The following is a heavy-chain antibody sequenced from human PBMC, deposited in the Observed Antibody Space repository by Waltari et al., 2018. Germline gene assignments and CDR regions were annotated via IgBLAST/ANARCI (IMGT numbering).Heavy chain of an antibody. J-gene: IGHJ6*03. CDR2: IYYSGST. CDR3: ARGDVVVVAATPNHSYLDV. CDR1: GGSISSYY. Sequence: QVQRQESGPGLGKPSETLSLTCTVSGGSISSYYWSWIRQPPGNGLEWIGYIYYSGSTHYNPALRSRVTISVDTSKNQFSLKLSSVTAADTAVYYCARGDVVVVAATPNHSYLDVWGQGTTVTVSS. V-gene: IGHV4-59*01. D-gene: IGHD2-15*01.